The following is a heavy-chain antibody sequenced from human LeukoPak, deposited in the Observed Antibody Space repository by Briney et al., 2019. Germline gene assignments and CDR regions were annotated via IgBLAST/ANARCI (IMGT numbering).Heavy chain of an antibody. CDR3: ARLGATSSYSSGWDLDY. CDR1: GGSISSCY. CDR2: IYYSGST. J-gene: IGHJ4*02. Sequence: SETLSLTCTVSGGSISSCYWSWIRQPPGKGLEWIEYIYYSGSTNYNPSLKSRVTISVDTSMNQFSLKLSSVTAADTAVYYCARLGATSSYSSGWDLDYWGQGTLVTVSS. V-gene: IGHV4-59*08. D-gene: IGHD6-19*01.